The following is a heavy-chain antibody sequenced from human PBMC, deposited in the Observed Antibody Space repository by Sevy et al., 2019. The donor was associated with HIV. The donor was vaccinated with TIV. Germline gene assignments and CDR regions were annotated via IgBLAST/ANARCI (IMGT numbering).Heavy chain of an antibody. V-gene: IGHV3-48*03. CDR2: ISSSGSTI. J-gene: IGHJ3*02. D-gene: IGHD6-13*01. CDR1: GFTFSSYE. CDR3: ARVFRGSSWPDAFDI. Sequence: GGSLRLSCAASGFTFSSYEMNWVRQAPGKGLEWVSYISSSGSTIYYADSVKGRFTISRDNAKNSLYLQMNSLRAEDTAVYYCARVFRGSSWPDAFDIWGQGTMVTVSS.